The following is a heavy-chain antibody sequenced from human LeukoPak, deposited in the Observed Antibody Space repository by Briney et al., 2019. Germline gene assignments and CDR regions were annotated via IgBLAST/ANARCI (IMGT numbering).Heavy chain of an antibody. CDR1: GYTLTELS. CDR3: ATVSYYYDSSGYQGYFQH. Sequence: ASVKVSCKVSGYTLTELSIHWVRQAPGKGLEWMGGFDPEDGETIYAQRFQGRVTMTEDTSTDTAYMERSSLRSEDAAVYYCATVSYYYDSSGYQGYFQHWGQGTLVTVSS. J-gene: IGHJ1*01. CDR2: FDPEDGET. D-gene: IGHD3-22*01. V-gene: IGHV1-24*01.